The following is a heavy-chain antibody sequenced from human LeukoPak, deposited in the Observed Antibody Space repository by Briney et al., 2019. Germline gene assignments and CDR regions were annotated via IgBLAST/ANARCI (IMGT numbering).Heavy chain of an antibody. V-gene: IGHV4-39*07. D-gene: IGHD6-19*01. Sequence: SETLSLTCTVSGGSISSSSYYWGWIRQPPGKGLEWIGSIYYSGSTYYNPSLKSRVTISVDTSKNHFSLKLSSVTAADTAVYYCAREGYSSGWTDFDYWGQGTLVTVSS. J-gene: IGHJ4*02. CDR1: GGSISSSSYY. CDR2: IYYSGST. CDR3: AREGYSSGWTDFDY.